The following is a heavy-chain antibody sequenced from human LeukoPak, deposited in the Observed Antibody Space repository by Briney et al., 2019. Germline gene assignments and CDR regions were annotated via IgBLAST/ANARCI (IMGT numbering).Heavy chain of an antibody. CDR1: GGSISSGGYY. J-gene: IGHJ6*02. D-gene: IGHD3-22*01. V-gene: IGHV4-31*03. CDR3: ARGRGIPPYYYDSSGYYYHYYYGMDV. CDR2: IYYSGST. Sequence: KPSQTLSLTCTVSGGSISSGGYYWSWIRQHPGKGLEWIGYIYYSGSTYYNPSLKSRVTTSVDTSKNQFSLKLSSVTAADTAVYYCARGRGIPPYYYDSSGYYYHYYYGMDVWGQGTTVTVSS.